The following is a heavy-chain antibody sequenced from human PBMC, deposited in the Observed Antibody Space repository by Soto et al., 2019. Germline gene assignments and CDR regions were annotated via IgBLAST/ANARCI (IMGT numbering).Heavy chain of an antibody. D-gene: IGHD4-17*01. CDR3: ARYRLLDCGDYGDDYYGMDG. CDR1: GYTSTSYD. Sequence: QVQLVQSGAEVKKPGASVKVSCKSSGYTSTSYDINWVRQATGQGLECMVWMNPNSGTTGYAQKFQGSVTMNRNTTISTAYMELSSLRSEDTAVYYCARYRLLDCGDYGDDYYGMDGWGQGTTVTVSS. CDR2: MNPNSGTT. V-gene: IGHV1-8*01. J-gene: IGHJ6*02.